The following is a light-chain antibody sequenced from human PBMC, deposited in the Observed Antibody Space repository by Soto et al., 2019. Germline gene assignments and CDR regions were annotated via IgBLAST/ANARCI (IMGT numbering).Light chain of an antibody. Sequence: DIQMTQSPSSLSASVGDRVTITCRASQSISNYLNWYQQKPGKAPKVLIYAASNLQSGVPSRFSGSGSGTDFTLTISSLQPEAFATYYCQQSYSTPITFGQGTRLEIE. CDR3: QQSYSTPIT. CDR2: AAS. CDR1: QSISNY. V-gene: IGKV1-39*01. J-gene: IGKJ5*01.